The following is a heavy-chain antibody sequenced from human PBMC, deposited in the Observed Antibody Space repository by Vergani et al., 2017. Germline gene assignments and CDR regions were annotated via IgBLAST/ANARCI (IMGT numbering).Heavy chain of an antibody. V-gene: IGHV3-33*01. D-gene: IGHD5-12*01. CDR2: IWYDGSNK. J-gene: IGHJ4*02. CDR1: GFTFSSYG. CDR3: ARVSGYDYHGAFDY. Sequence: QVQLVESGGGVVQPGRSLRLSCAASGFTFSSYGMHWVRQAPGKGLEWVAVIWYDGSNKYYADSVKGRFTISRDNSKNTLYLQMNSLRAEDTAVYYCARVSGYDYHGAFDYWGQGTLVTVSS.